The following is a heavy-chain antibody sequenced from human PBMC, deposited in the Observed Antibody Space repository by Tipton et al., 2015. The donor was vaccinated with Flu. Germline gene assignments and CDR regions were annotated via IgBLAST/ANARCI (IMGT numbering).Heavy chain of an antibody. D-gene: IGHD3-10*01. CDR1: GFTFVSHA. CDR3: AKLRGEFDHY. J-gene: IGHJ4*02. Sequence: SLRLSCAASGFTFVSHALSWVRQVPGKALEWVSSVSSSGDNTHYRDSVRGRFNIVRDNLKNILYLEMTDLRAEDTAIYYCAKLRGEFDHYWGQGTPVTVSS. V-gene: IGHV3-23*01. CDR2: VSSSGDNT.